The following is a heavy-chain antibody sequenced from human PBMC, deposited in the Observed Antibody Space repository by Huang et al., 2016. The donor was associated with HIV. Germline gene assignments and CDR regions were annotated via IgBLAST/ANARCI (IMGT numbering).Heavy chain of an antibody. CDR1: GGSFSGYY. CDR3: ARGQGGYYYYYMDV. Sequence: QVQLQQWGAGLLRPSETLSLTCVVYGGSFSGYYGTWIRQPPGKGLEWMVEINHRWSTNYNPSLKSRVTISVDTSRNQFSLTLTSVTAADTAVYYCARGQGGYYYYYMDVWGKGTTVTVSS. J-gene: IGHJ6*03. CDR2: INHRWST. V-gene: IGHV4-34*01.